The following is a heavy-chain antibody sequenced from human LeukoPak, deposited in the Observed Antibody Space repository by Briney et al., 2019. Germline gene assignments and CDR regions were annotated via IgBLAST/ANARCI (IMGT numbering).Heavy chain of an antibody. CDR2: IKQDGSEK. Sequence: ETLSLTCTVSGGSISSSSYYWGWIRQPPGKGLEWVANIKQDGSEKYDVDSVKGRFTISRDNAKNSLYLQMNSLRAEDTAVYYCARDRSPLYSNYRGYYFDYWGQGTLVTVSS. V-gene: IGHV3-7*01. D-gene: IGHD4-11*01. CDR3: ARDRSPLYSNYRGYYFDY. CDR1: GGSISSSSYY. J-gene: IGHJ4*02.